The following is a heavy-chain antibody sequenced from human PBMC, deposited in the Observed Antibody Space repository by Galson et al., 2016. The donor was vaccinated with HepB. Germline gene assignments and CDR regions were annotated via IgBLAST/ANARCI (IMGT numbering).Heavy chain of an antibody. CDR2: IYSGGST. D-gene: IGHD2-21*02. CDR1: GFSVGSYY. V-gene: IGHV3-53*01. Sequence: SLRLSCAASGFSVGSYYMSCVRQAPGKGLEYFSIIYSGGSTDYADSGKGLFTISRGNSKDTLYLQMNNLRAEDTAVYSCAVKSGLVVTAGEAFDIWGLGTMVTVAS. J-gene: IGHJ3*02. CDR3: AVKSGLVVTAGEAFDI.